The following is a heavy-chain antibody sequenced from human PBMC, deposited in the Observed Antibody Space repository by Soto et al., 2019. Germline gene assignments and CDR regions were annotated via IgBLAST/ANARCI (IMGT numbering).Heavy chain of an antibody. CDR3: AREGDRYYDTSGYFVAWFDP. CDR1: GDSIRSGTHY. V-gene: IGHV4-31*03. D-gene: IGHD3-22*01. J-gene: IGHJ5*02. Sequence: QVQLQESGPGLVKPSQTLSLTCTVSGDSIRSGTHYWTWIRQHPGKGLEWIGYISNTGSTYYNPSIKSRLNILLDTSKNQFSLRLSSVTAADTAIYYCAREGDRYYDTSGYFVAWFDPWGQGSLVTVSS. CDR2: ISNTGST.